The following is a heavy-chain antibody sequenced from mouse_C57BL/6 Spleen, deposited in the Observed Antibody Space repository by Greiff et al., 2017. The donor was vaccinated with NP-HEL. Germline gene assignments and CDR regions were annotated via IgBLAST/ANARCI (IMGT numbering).Heavy chain of an antibody. CDR2: ISSGGDYI. J-gene: IGHJ4*01. D-gene: IGHD3-1*01. Sequence: EVQRVESGEGLVKPGGSLKLSCAASGFTFSSYAMSWVRQTPEKRLEWVAYISSGGDYIYYADTVKGRFTISRDNARNTLYLQMSSLKSEDTAMYYCTREGYEYYAMDYWGQGTSVTVSS. CDR1: GFTFSSYA. CDR3: TREGYEYYAMDY. V-gene: IGHV5-9-1*02.